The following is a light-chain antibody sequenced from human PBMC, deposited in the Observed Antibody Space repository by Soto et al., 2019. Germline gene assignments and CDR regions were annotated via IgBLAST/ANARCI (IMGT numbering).Light chain of an antibody. CDR2: ATS. J-gene: IGKJ5*01. CDR1: QGISRW. V-gene: IGKV1-12*01. Sequence: DIQMPQSPSSVSASVGDRVTITCRASQGISRWLAWYQQKPGKAPKFLIYATSSFQSGVPSTFSGSGSGTDFTLTISSLQPEDFATYYCQQANSFPIAFGQGTRLEIK. CDR3: QQANSFPIA.